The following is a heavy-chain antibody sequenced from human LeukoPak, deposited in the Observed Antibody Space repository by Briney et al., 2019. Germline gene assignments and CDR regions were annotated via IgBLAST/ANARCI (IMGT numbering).Heavy chain of an antibody. CDR1: GGSFSGYY. V-gene: IGHV4-34*01. CDR2: INHSGST. Sequence: PSETLSLTCAVYGGSFSGYYWSWIRQPPGKGLEWIGEINHSGSTNYNPSLKSRVTISVDTSKNQFSLKLTSVTAADTAVYYCARDQNPSWFDPWGQGTLVTVSS. J-gene: IGHJ5*02. CDR3: ARDQNPSWFDP.